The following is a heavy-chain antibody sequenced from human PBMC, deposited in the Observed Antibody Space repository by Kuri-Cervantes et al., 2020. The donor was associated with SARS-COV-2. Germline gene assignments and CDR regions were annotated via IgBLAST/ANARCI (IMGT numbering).Heavy chain of an antibody. D-gene: IGHD5-18*01. CDR2: INPNSGGT. CDR3: ATAGTTAMALFDY. V-gene: IGHV1-2*02. Sequence: ASVKVSCKASGYAFTGYYMRWVRQAPGQGLEWMGWINPNSGGTNYAQKFQGRVTMTRDTSISTAYMELSRLRSDDTAVYYCATAGTTAMALFDYWGQGTLVTVSS. CDR1: GYAFTGYY. J-gene: IGHJ4*02.